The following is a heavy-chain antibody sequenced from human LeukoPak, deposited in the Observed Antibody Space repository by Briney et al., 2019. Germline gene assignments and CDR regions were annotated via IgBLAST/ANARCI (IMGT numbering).Heavy chain of an antibody. V-gene: IGHV3-23*01. Sequence: GGSLRLSCAASGFTFSSYAMSWVRQAPGKGLVWVSAISGSGGSTYYADSVKGRFTISRDNAKNSLYLQMNSLRAEDTAVYYCARDPRDGVVVPAAIIGWFDPWGQGTLVTVSS. J-gene: IGHJ5*02. D-gene: IGHD2-2*01. CDR2: ISGSGGST. CDR1: GFTFSSYA. CDR3: ARDPRDGVVVPAAIIGWFDP.